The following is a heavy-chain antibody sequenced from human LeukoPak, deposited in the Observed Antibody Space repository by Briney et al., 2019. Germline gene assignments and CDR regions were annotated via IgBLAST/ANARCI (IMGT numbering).Heavy chain of an antibody. D-gene: IGHD3-22*01. CDR3: VRKDYYDSSGYSSSFDI. CDR1: GGTFSSYA. Sequence: SVKVSCKASGGTFSSYAISWVRQAPGQGLEWMGGIIPIFGTANYAQKFQGRVTITADKSTSTAYMELSSLRSEDTAVYYCVRKDYYDSSGYSSSFDIWGQGTMVTVSS. J-gene: IGHJ3*02. V-gene: IGHV1-69*06. CDR2: IIPIFGTA.